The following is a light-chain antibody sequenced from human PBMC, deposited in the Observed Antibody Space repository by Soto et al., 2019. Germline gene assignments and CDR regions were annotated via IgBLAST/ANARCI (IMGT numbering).Light chain of an antibody. CDR3: QQYYSYPWT. CDR2: AAS. J-gene: IGKJ1*01. Sequence: IQMTQSPSSVSASVGDRFTITWRASQGISSYLAWYQQKPGKAPKXLIYAASTLQSGVPSRFSGSGSGTDFTLTISCLQSEDVATYYCQQYYSYPWTLGQGTKVDI. CDR1: QGISSY. V-gene: IGKV1-8*01.